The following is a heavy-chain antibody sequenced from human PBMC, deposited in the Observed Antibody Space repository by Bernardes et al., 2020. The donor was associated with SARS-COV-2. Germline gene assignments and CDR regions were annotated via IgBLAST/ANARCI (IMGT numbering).Heavy chain of an antibody. CDR3: ARHMRGLRGVSPYFEY. V-gene: IGHV5-51*01. Sequence: GESLKISCKGSGYSFTSFWISWVRQMPGKGLEWLGIIYPGDSDTRYSPSFQGQVTISADKSISTAYLQWNSLKASDTAMYYCARHMRGLRGVSPYFEYWGQGTLVTVSS. D-gene: IGHD3-10*01. CDR1: GYSFTSFW. CDR2: IYPGDSDT. J-gene: IGHJ4*02.